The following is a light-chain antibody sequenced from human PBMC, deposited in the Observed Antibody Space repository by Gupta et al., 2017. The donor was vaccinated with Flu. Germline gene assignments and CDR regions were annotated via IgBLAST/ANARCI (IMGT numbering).Light chain of an antibody. V-gene: IGKV1-9*01. CDR2: GAS. Sequence: DIQLTQSPSFLSASVGDRVTITCRASQGISNRLAWYQQKPGKAPKLLIYGASTLQSGVPSRFSGSGSGAEFTLTISSLQPEDFATFYCQQLNSYPRTFGQGTKVEIK. CDR3: QQLNSYPRT. CDR1: QGISNR. J-gene: IGKJ1*01.